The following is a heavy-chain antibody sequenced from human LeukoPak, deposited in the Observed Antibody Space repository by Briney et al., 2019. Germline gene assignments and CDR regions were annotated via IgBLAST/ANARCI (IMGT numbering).Heavy chain of an antibody. CDR3: ARDCSGGGCYGAFDI. CDR2: IYDSGST. CDR1: GFSLSTTGVA. D-gene: IGHD2-15*01. Sequence: ASGPTLVKPTQTLTLTCTFSGFSLSTTGVAVGWIRQPPGKGLEWIGYIYDSGSTYYNPSLKSRITISVDTSENRFSLKLSSVTATDTAVYYCARDCSGGGCYGAFDIWGQGTMVTVSS. V-gene: IGHV4-30-4*08. J-gene: IGHJ3*02.